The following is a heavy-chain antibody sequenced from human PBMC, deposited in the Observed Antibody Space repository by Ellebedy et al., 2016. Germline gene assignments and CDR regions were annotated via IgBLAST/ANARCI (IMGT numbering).Heavy chain of an antibody. Sequence: ASVKVSXXASGYTFTSYGISWVRQAPGQGLEWMGWISAYNGNTNYAQKLQGRVTMTTDTSTSTAYMELSSLRSEDTAVYYCASQSVVVAASCLAFDIWGQGTMVTVSS. CDR2: ISAYNGNT. J-gene: IGHJ3*02. D-gene: IGHD2-15*01. CDR1: GYTFTSYG. V-gene: IGHV1-18*01. CDR3: ASQSVVVAASCLAFDI.